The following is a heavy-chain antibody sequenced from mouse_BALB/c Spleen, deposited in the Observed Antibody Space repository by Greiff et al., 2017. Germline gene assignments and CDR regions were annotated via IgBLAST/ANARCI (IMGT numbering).Heavy chain of an antibody. V-gene: IGHV14-3*02. Sequence: VQLKESGAELVKPGASVKLSCTASGFNIKDTYMHWVKQRPEQGLEWIGRIDPANGNTKYDPKFQGKATITADTSSNTAYLQLSSLTSEDTAVYYCAREFYGNYYYAMDYGGQGTSVTVSS. J-gene: IGHJ4*01. CDR1: GFNIKDTY. CDR3: AREFYGNYYYAMDY. CDR2: IDPANGNT. D-gene: IGHD2-1*01.